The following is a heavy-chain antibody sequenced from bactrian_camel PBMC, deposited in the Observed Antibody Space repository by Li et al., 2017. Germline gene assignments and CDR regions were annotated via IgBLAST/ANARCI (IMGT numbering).Heavy chain of an antibody. V-gene: IGHV3S40*01. J-gene: IGHJ4*01. CDR2: INSGGGST. CDR1: GFIFSSAF. Sequence: DVQLVESGGGLVQPGGSLRLSCAASGFIFSSAFMSWVRQAPGKGLEWVSAINSGGGSTYYADSVKGRFTISRDNAKNTLYLQLNSLKTEDSAIYYCATRHWSYCSGGDCLEACNYWGQGTQVTVS. D-gene: IGHD2*01. CDR3: ATRHWSYCSGGDCLEACNY.